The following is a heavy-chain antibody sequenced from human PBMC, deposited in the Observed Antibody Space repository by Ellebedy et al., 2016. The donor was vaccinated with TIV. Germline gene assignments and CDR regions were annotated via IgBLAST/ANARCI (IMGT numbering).Heavy chain of an antibody. CDR3: ARQGYRGYSYGATYTPFDY. CDR1: GGSISSSSYY. V-gene: IGHV4-39*01. Sequence: MPSETLSLTCTVSGGSISSSSYYWGWIRQPPGKGLEWIGSIYYSGSTYYNPSLKSRVTISVDTSKNQFSLKLSSVTAADTAVHYCARQGYRGYSYGATYTPFDYWGQGTLVTVSS. D-gene: IGHD5-18*01. J-gene: IGHJ4*02. CDR2: IYYSGST.